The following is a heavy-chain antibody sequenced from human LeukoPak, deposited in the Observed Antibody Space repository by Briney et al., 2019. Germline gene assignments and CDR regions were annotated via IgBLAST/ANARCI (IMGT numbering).Heavy chain of an antibody. Sequence: PSETLSLTCAVYGGSFSGYYWSWIRQPPGKGLEWIGEINHSGSTNYNPSLKSRVTISVDTSKNQFSLKLSSVTAADTAVYYCARLVAVAGHNWFDPWGQGTLVTVSS. CDR3: ARLVAVAGHNWFDP. CDR1: GGSFSGYY. CDR2: INHSGST. D-gene: IGHD6-19*01. J-gene: IGHJ5*02. V-gene: IGHV4-34*01.